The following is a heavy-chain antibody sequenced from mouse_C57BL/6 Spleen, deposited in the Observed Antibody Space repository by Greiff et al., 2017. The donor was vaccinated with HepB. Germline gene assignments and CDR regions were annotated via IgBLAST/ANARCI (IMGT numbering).Heavy chain of an antibody. V-gene: IGHV1-59*01. D-gene: IGHD2-4*01. CDR3: ARDTMITTRIFDY. Sequence: VQLQQPGAELVRPGPSVKLSCKASGYTFTSYWMHWVKQRPGQGLEWIGVIDPSDSYTNYNQKFKGKATLTVDTSSSTAYMQLSSLTSEDSAVYYCARDTMITTRIFDYWGQGTTLTVSS. CDR2: IDPSDSYT. CDR1: GYTFTSYW. J-gene: IGHJ2*01.